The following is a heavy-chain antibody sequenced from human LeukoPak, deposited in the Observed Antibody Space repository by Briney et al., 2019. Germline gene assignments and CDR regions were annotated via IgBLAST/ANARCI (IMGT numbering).Heavy chain of an antibody. V-gene: IGHV4-30-2*01. D-gene: IGHD6-13*01. Sequence: PSETLSLTCTVSGGSISSGGYYWSWIRQPPGKGLEWIGYIYHSGSTYYNPSLKSRVTISVDRSKNQFSLKLSSVTAADTAVYYCARLSSSWYGEDFDYWGQGTLVTVSS. J-gene: IGHJ4*02. CDR1: GGSISSGGYY. CDR3: ARLSSSWYGEDFDY. CDR2: IYHSGST.